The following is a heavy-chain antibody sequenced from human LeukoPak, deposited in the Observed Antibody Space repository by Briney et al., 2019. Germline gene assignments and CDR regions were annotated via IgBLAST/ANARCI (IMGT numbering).Heavy chain of an antibody. J-gene: IGHJ4*02. V-gene: IGHV4-59*08. CDR2: IYGSGST. D-gene: IGHD6-6*01. CDR3: ARVLYSSSVGSYAGNLDY. Sequence: SETLSLTCTFSGGSTSSYYWSWIRQPPGRGLEWIGYIYGSGSTNYNPSLNSRVTISLDTSKNQLFLKLSSVTAADTAVYYCARVLYSSSVGSYAGNLDYWGQGTLVTVSS. CDR1: GGSTSSYY.